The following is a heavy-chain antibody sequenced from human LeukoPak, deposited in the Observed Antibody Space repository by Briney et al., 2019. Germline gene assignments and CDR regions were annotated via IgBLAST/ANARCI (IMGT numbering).Heavy chain of an antibody. J-gene: IGHJ4*02. V-gene: IGHV3-7*01. Sequence: GGSLRLSCAASGLTFSSYGMSWVRQAPGKGLEWVANIKQDGSEKYHVDSVKGRFTISRDNAKNSLYLQMNSLRAEDTAVYYCARKNGLDHWGQGTLVTVSS. CDR2: IKQDGSEK. CDR3: ARKNGLDH. CDR1: GLTFSSYG.